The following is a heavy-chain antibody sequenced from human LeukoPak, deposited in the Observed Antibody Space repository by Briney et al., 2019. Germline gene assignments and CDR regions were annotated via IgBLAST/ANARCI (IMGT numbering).Heavy chain of an antibody. CDR1: GFTFTNYA. CDR3: VQVLGVPKNPLPHRLDFDY. Sequence: GRSLRLSCAASGFTFTNYATSWVRRAPGKGLEWVSAISGSGGITYYADSVKGRFTISRDNSKNTLFLQMNSLGAEDTAVYYCVQVLGVPKNPLPHRLDFDYWGQGTLVTVSS. V-gene: IGHV3-23*01. D-gene: IGHD3-9*01. J-gene: IGHJ4*02. CDR2: ISGSGGIT.